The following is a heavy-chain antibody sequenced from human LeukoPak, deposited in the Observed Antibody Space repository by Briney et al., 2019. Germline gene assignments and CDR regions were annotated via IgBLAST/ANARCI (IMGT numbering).Heavy chain of an antibody. V-gene: IGHV1-69*13. CDR2: IIPIFGTA. J-gene: IGHJ4*02. Sequence: ASVKVSCKASGGTFSSYAISWVRQAPGQGLEWMGGIIPIFGTANYAQKFQGRVTITADESTSTAYMELSSLRSEDTAVYYCARVGTGYSYGPYYFDYWGQGTLVTVSS. CDR3: ARVGTGYSYGPYYFDY. CDR1: GGTFSSYA. D-gene: IGHD5-18*01.